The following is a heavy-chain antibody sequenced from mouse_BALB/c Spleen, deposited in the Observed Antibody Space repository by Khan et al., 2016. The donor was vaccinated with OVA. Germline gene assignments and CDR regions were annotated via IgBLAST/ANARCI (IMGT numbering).Heavy chain of an antibody. CDR1: GYSFTSYM. Sequence: QVQLQQSGAELARPGASVKMSCKTSGYSFTSYMIHWVKQRPGQGLEWIGDINPSSDYNNYNQKFKDKATLTAVKSSSTAYMQLSSLTSEDSAVYYCARGGYGSFGYWDQGPLVTVSA. CDR2: INPSSDYN. V-gene: IGHV1-4*01. J-gene: IGHJ3*01. CDR3: ARGGYGSFGY. D-gene: IGHD1-1*01.